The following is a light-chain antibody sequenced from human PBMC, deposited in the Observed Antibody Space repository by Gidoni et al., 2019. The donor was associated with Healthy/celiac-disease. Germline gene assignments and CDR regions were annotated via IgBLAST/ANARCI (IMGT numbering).Light chain of an antibody. CDR1: SSDVGGYNY. Sequence: QSARTQPASVSGSPGQSITISCTGTSSDVGGYNYDSWYQQHPGKAPKLMIYDVRNRPSGVSNRFSGSKSGNTASLTISGLQAEDEADYYCNSYTSSSSLVFGGGTKLTVL. V-gene: IGLV2-14*03. CDR2: DVR. J-gene: IGLJ2*01. CDR3: NSYTSSSSLV.